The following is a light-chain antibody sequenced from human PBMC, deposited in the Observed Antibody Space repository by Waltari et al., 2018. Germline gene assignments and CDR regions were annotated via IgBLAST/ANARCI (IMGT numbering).Light chain of an antibody. CDR1: QSVLYSTKNKNY. V-gene: IGKV4-1*01. J-gene: IGKJ5*01. Sequence: DIVMTQSPDSLAVSLGERATINCKSSQSVLYSTKNKNYLAWYQQKPGQPPNLLIFWASTRESGVPDRFNGSVSGTDFTLTISSLQAEDVAVYYCQQYYSTPITFGQGTRLEI. CDR3: QQYYSTPIT. CDR2: WAS.